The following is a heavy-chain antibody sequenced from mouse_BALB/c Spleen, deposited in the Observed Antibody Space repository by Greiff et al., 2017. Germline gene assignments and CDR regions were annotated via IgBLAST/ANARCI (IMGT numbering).Heavy chain of an antibody. CDR2: ISSGGSYT. CDR3: ARPAVGLDY. CDR1: GFTFSSYG. V-gene: IGHV5-6*01. Sequence: EVKVVESGGDLVKPGGSLKLSCAASGFTFSSYGMSWVRQTPDKRLEWVATISSGGSYTYYPDSVKGRFTISRDNAKNTLYLQMSSLKSEDTAMYYCARPAVGLDYWGQGTTLTVSS. J-gene: IGHJ2*01. D-gene: IGHD1-1*01.